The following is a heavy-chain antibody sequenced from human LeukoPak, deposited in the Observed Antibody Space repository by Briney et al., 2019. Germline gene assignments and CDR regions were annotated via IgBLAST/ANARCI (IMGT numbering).Heavy chain of an antibody. Sequence: GGSLRLSCAASGFTFSSFWMSWVRPAPGKGLEWVANIKQDGSEKDYVDSVKGRFTISRDNAKNSLYLQMNSLRAEDTAVYYCAREQAVAGISDYWGQGTLVTVSS. CDR3: AREQAVAGISDY. D-gene: IGHD6-19*01. CDR1: GFTFSSFW. V-gene: IGHV3-7*01. CDR2: IKQDGSEK. J-gene: IGHJ4*02.